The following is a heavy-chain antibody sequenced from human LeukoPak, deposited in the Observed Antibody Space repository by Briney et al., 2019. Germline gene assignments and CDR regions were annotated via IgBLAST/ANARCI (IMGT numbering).Heavy chain of an antibody. V-gene: IGHV4-31*03. CDR1: GGSIASDNYF. Sequence: SQTLSLTCTVSGGSIASDNYFWSWIRQHPEKGLEWIGYIFYSGTTYYNPSLKSRVTISVDTSKNQFSLKLNSVIAADTAVYYCAREVNEPASADAFDIRGQGTMVTVSS. CDR2: IFYSGTT. D-gene: IGHD2-2*01. CDR3: AREVNEPASADAFDI. J-gene: IGHJ3*02.